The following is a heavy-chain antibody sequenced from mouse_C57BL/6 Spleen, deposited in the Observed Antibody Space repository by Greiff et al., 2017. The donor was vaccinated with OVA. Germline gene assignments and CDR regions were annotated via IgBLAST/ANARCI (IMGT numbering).Heavy chain of an antibody. CDR3: ARGDLYGSSPWYFDV. Sequence: EVKLVESGGGLVKPGGSLKLSCAASGFTFSSYAMSWVRQTPEKRLEWVATISDGGSYTYYPDNVKGRFTISRDNAKNNLYLQMSHLKSEDTAMYYCARGDLYGSSPWYFDVWGTGTTVTVSS. CDR2: ISDGGSYT. D-gene: IGHD1-1*01. J-gene: IGHJ1*03. V-gene: IGHV5-4*03. CDR1: GFTFSSYA.